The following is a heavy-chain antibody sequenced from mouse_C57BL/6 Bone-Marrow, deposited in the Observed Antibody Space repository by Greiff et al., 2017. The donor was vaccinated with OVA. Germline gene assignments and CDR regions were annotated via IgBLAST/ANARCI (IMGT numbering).Heavy chain of an antibody. CDR1: GYTFTSYW. Sequence: QVQLQQSGAELVKPGASVKMSCKASGYTFTSYWITWVKQRPGQGLEWIGDIYPGSGSTNYNEKFKSKATLTVDKSYSTAYMQLSSLTSEDSAVYYCARRGLLRFPLDVWGTGTTVTVSS. D-gene: IGHD1-1*01. J-gene: IGHJ1*03. CDR2: IYPGSGST. CDR3: ARRGLLRFPLDV. V-gene: IGHV1-55*01.